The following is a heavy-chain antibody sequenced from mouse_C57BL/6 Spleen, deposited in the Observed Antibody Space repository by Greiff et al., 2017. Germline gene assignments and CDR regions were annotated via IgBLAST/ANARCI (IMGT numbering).Heavy chain of an antibody. CDR1: GYTFTSYW. J-gene: IGHJ4*01. D-gene: IGHD1-1*01. CDR3: ASFITTVVARAMDY. V-gene: IGHV1-59*01. CDR2: IDPSDSYT. Sequence: VQLQQPGAELVRPGTSVKLSCKASGYTFTSYWLHWVKQRPGQGLEWIGVIDPSDSYTNYNQKFKGKATLTVDTSSSTAYMQLSSLTSEDSAVYYCASFITTVVARAMDYWGQGTSVTVSS.